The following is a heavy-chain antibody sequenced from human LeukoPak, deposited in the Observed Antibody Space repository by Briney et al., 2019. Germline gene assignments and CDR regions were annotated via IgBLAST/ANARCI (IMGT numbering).Heavy chain of an antibody. CDR2: ARNKVNSYTT. CDR3: ARSHYQSSDYFDEDAFDI. Sequence: GGSLRLSCAASGFTFSSYSMNWVRQAPGKGLEWVGRARNKVNSYTTEYAAAVQGRFSISRDDSKNSLYLQLNSLKTEDTALYYCARSHYQSSDYFDEDAFDIWGQGTMVTVSS. J-gene: IGHJ3*02. CDR1: GFTFSSYS. D-gene: IGHD3-22*01. V-gene: IGHV3-72*01.